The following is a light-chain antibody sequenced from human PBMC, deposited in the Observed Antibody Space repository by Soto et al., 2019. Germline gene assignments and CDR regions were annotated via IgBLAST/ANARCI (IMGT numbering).Light chain of an antibody. Sequence: QSALTQPASLSGSPGQSIPISCTGTNNDGDFDSVSWYQQHPGKAPKLIIYEVSHRPSGVSNRFSGTKSGNTASLTISGLQAEDEADYYCSSYTPTSTVFGGGTKVTVL. CDR1: NNDGDFDS. V-gene: IGLV2-14*01. J-gene: IGLJ3*02. CDR3: SSYTPTSTV. CDR2: EVS.